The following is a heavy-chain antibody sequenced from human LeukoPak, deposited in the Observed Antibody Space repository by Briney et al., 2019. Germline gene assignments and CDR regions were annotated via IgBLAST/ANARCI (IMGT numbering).Heavy chain of an antibody. Sequence: SGPTLVNPTQTLTLTCTFSGFSLSTSGMGVGWIRQPPGKALEWLTLIYWDDDKRFSPSLKSRLTITKDTSKNQVVLTMTNMDPVDTATYYCAHRIVGTRGHSYSFDYWGQGALVTVSS. J-gene: IGHJ4*02. CDR3: AHRIVGTRGHSYSFDY. D-gene: IGHD1-26*01. CDR2: IYWDDDK. V-gene: IGHV2-5*02. CDR1: GFSLSTSGMG.